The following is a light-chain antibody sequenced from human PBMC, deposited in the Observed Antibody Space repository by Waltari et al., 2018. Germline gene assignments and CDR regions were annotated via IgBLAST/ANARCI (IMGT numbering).Light chain of an antibody. CDR3: QQSYSTLSIT. CDR1: QSISSY. CDR2: AEP. Sequence: DIQMTQSPSSLSASVGDRVTITCRASQSISSYLNWYQHKQGKAPKLLIYAEPSLQSGLPSRLHGSGSGTDFTLTISSLQPEDFATYYCQQSYSTLSITFGQGTRLEIK. V-gene: IGKV1-39*01. J-gene: IGKJ5*01.